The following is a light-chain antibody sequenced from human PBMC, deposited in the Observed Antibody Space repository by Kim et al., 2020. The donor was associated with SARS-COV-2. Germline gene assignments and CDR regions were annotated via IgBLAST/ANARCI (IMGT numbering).Light chain of an antibody. CDR1: QSISNY. J-gene: IGKJ1*01. V-gene: IGKV1-39*01. Sequence: ASVGDRVTITCRASQSISNYLNWYQQKPGKAPKLLIYAASSLQSGVPSMFSGSRSGTDFTLTISSLQPEDFATYYCQQGYSAPRTFGQGTKVEIK. CDR3: QQGYSAPRT. CDR2: AAS.